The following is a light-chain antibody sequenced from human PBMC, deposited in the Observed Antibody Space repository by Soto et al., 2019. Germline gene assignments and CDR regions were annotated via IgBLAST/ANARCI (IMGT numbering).Light chain of an antibody. V-gene: IGLV4-69*01. CDR1: SGHSSYA. CDR3: QTWGTGIRL. J-gene: IGLJ3*02. Sequence: QSVLTQSPSASASLGASVKLTCTLSSGHSSYAIAWHQQQPEKGPRYLMKLNSDGSHNKGDGIPDRFSGSSSGAERYLTISSLQSEDEADYYCQTWGTGIRLFGGGTKVTVL. CDR2: LNSDGSH.